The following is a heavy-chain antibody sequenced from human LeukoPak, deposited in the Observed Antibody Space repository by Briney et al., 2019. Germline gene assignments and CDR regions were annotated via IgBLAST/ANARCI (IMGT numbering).Heavy chain of an antibody. V-gene: IGHV3-23*01. CDR3: AKLPKRVPILDY. D-gene: IGHD3-9*01. J-gene: IGHJ4*02. Sequence: GGSLRLSCAASGFTFDDYARSWVRQAPGKGLEWVSAVSGSGGSTYYADSVKGRFTISRDNSKNTLYLQMNSLRAEDTAVYNWAKLPKRVPILDYWGQGTLVTVSS. CDR1: GFTFDDYA. CDR2: VSGSGGST.